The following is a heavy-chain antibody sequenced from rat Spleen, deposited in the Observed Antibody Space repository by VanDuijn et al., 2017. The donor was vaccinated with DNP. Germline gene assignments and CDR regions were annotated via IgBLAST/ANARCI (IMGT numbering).Heavy chain of an antibody. CDR1: GFTFNNYW. V-gene: IGHV5-31*01. CDR2: IFYAGTTT. J-gene: IGHJ1*01. CDR3: ARGVYYYSATYWYFDF. D-gene: IGHD1-1*01. Sequence: EVQLVESGGDLVQPGRSLKVSCVASGFTFNNYWMTWTRQVPKKGLEWVATIFYAGTTTYYRGSVKGRFTISRDNANGTLYLQMDNLRSEDTATYYCARGVYYYSATYWYFDFWGPGTMVTVSS.